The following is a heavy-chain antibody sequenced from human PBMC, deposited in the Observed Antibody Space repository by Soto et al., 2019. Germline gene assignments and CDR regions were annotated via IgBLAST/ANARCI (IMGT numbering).Heavy chain of an antibody. Sequence: LRLSCEASGFTFSTYTLNWVRQAPGKGLEWVSSISSSTSYIYYADSVKGRFTISRDNAKNSLYLQMNSLRAEDTAVYYCARALSYDGGGSSPFDYWGQGTLVTVSS. J-gene: IGHJ4*02. V-gene: IGHV3-21*01. CDR2: ISSSTSYI. D-gene: IGHD3-22*01. CDR1: GFTFSTYT. CDR3: ARALSYDGGGSSPFDY.